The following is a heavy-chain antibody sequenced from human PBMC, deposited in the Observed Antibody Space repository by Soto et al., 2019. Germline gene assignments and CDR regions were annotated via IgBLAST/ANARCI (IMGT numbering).Heavy chain of an antibody. CDR2: IYHSGST. Sequence: QLQLQESGSGLVKPSQTLSLTCAVSGGSISSGGYSWSWIRQPPGKGLEWIGYIYHSGSTYYNPSPNSRVXXXVXXSKNQFSLQLSSVTAADTAVCYCARGMTTVTTLDYWGQGTLVTVSS. CDR1: GGSISSGGYS. D-gene: IGHD4-4*01. V-gene: IGHV4-30-2*01. J-gene: IGHJ4*02. CDR3: ARGMTTVTTLDY.